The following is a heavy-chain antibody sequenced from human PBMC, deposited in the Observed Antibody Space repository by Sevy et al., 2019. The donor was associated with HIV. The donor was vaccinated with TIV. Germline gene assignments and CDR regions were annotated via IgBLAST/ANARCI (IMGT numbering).Heavy chain of an antibody. CDR3: AGENAWGRGYS. CDR1: GVSITSLY. CDR2: IYYNGHI. Sequence: SDTLSLTCTASGVSITSLYWNWIRQPPGKGLEWIANIYYNGHINYNPSLKSRVTLSLDTSKNQFSLRLSSVTAADTAMYYCAGENAWGRGYSWGQGTLVTVSS. J-gene: IGHJ4*02. D-gene: IGHD1-26*01. V-gene: IGHV4-59*08.